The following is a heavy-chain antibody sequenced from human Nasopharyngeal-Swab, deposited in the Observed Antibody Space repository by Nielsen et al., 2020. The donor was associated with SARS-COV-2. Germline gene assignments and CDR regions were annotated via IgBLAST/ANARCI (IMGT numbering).Heavy chain of an antibody. Sequence: VRQAPGKGLEWVSSISSSSSYIYYADSVKGRFTISRDNAKNSLYLQMNSLRAEDTAVYYCARDGEPELYYFDYWGQGTLVTVS. CDR3: ARDGEPELYYFDY. D-gene: IGHD1-14*01. V-gene: IGHV3-21*01. CDR2: ISSSSSYI. J-gene: IGHJ4*02.